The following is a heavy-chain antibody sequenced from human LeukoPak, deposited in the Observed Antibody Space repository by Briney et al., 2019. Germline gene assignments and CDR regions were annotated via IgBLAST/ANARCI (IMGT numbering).Heavy chain of an antibody. Sequence: ASVKVSCKASGHTFTTYDFNWVRQATGQGLEWMGRMSPNSGDTGYAQKFQGRVSMTRDTSISTAYMGLSNLRSEDTAVYYCARGPPNWGFDYWGQGTLVTVSS. J-gene: IGHJ4*02. D-gene: IGHD7-27*01. CDR3: ARGPPNWGFDY. V-gene: IGHV1-8*01. CDR1: GHTFTTYD. CDR2: MSPNSGDT.